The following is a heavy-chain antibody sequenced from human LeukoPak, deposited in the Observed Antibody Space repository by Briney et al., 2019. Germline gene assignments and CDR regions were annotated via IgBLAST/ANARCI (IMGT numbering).Heavy chain of an antibody. V-gene: IGHV4-34*01. Sequence: SETLSLTCAVYGGSFSGYYWSWIRQPPGKGLEWIGEINHSGSTNYNPSLKSRVTIPVDTSKNQFSLKLSSVTAADTAVYYCARVARITMIVVVITDDAFDIWGQGTMVTVSS. D-gene: IGHD3-22*01. CDR3: ARVARITMIVVVITDDAFDI. CDR2: INHSGST. J-gene: IGHJ3*02. CDR1: GGSFSGYY.